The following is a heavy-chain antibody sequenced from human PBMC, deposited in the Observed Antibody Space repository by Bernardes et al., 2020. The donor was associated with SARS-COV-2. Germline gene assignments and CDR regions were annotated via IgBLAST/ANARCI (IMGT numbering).Heavy chain of an antibody. V-gene: IGHV3-33*01. J-gene: IGHJ6*02. CDR2: IWYDGSNK. CDR1: GFTFSSYG. D-gene: IGHD3-10*01. CDR3: ARDLLSYYGMDV. Sequence: GGSLSLSCAASGFTFSSYGMHWVRQAPGKGLEWVAVIWYDGSNKYYADSVKGRFTISRDNSKNTLYLQMNSLRAEDTAVYYCARDLLSYYGMDVWGQGTTVTVSS.